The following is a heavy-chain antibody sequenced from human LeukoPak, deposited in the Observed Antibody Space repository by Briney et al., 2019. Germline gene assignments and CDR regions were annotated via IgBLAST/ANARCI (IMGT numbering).Heavy chain of an antibody. CDR1: GFTSSGST. D-gene: IGHD3-16*01. CDR2: IRSKAINYAT. CDR3: TRPGGGVTKSY. J-gene: IGHJ4*02. Sequence: GGSLRLSCAASGFTSSGSTLHWVRQASGKGLEWVGRIRSKAINYATAYAASVKGRFTISRDDSKNTAYLQMNSLKTEDTAVYYCTRPGGGVTKSYWGQGTLVTVSS. V-gene: IGHV3-73*01.